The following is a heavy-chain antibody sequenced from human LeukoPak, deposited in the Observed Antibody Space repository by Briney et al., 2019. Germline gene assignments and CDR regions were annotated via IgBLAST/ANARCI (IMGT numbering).Heavy chain of an antibody. D-gene: IGHD7-27*01. CDR1: GVTFSRYG. V-gene: IGHV3-30*18. CDR3: AKGLTGDNGY. Sequence: GGSLRLACAASGVTFSRYGMHWARQAPGKGLEWVAVISYDGSNKYYADSVKGRFTISRDNSKNTLYLQMNSLRAEDTAVYYCAKGLTGDNGYWGQGTLVTVSS. CDR2: ISYDGSNK. J-gene: IGHJ4*02.